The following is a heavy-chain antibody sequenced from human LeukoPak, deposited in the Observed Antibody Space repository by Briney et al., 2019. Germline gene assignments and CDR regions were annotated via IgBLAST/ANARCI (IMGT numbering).Heavy chain of an antibody. CDR3: ARSRDCSGGSCTRDYFDY. CDR1: GYTFTSYG. V-gene: IGHV1-18*01. CDR2: ISAYNGNT. Sequence: ASVNVSFMSSGYTFTSYGISWVRQAPGQGLEWMGWISAYNGNTNYAQKLQGRVTMTTDTSTSTAYMELRSLRSDDTAVYYCARSRDCSGGSCTRDYFDYWGQGTLVTVSS. J-gene: IGHJ4*02. D-gene: IGHD2-15*01.